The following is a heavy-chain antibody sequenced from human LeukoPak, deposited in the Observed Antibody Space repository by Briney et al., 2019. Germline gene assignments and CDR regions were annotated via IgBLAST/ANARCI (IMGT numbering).Heavy chain of an antibody. CDR1: SGSFSGYY. CDR3: AESIAVAGHYFDY. V-gene: IGHV4-34*01. J-gene: IGHJ4*02. CDR2: INHSGST. D-gene: IGHD6-19*01. Sequence: SETLSLTCAVYSGSFSGYYWSWIRQPPGKGLEWIGEINHSGSTNYNPSLKSRVTISVDTSKNQFSLKLSSVTAADTAVYYCAESIAVAGHYFDYWGQGTLVTVSS.